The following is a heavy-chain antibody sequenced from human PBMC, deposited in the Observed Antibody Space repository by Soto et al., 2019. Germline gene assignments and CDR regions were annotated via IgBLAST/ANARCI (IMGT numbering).Heavy chain of an antibody. CDR3: SHVRPPYYYYVMDV. V-gene: IGHV2-5*02. J-gene: IGHJ6*02. Sequence: QITLKESGPTLVKHTQTLTLTCTFYGFSLSTSGVGVGWIRQPPGKDLEWLALIYWDDGKRYRPSLKSRLTITKDTSKNQVVLTKTNIDPVDTATYYCSHVRPPYYYYVMDVWGQGTTVTVSS. CDR1: GFSLSTSGVG. D-gene: IGHD3-10*01. CDR2: IYWDDGK.